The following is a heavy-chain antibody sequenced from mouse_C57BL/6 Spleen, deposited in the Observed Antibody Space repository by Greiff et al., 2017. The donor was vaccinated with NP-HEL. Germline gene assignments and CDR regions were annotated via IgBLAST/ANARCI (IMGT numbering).Heavy chain of an antibody. Sequence: EVQLQQSGPELVKPGASVKISCKASGYTFTDYYMNWVKQSHGKSLEWIGDINPNNGGTSYNQKFKGKATLTVDKSSSTAYMELRSLTSEDSAVYYCARPDYGSSWYFDVWGTGTTVTVSS. CDR2: INPNNGGT. D-gene: IGHD1-1*01. CDR3: ARPDYGSSWYFDV. CDR1: GYTFTDYY. V-gene: IGHV1-26*01. J-gene: IGHJ1*03.